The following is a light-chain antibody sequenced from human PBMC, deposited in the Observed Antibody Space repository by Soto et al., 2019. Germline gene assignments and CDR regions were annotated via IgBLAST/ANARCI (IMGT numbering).Light chain of an antibody. CDR3: QQYNNSLSGT. CDR2: GAS. V-gene: IGKV3-15*01. CDR1: QSVSSN. J-gene: IGKJ1*01. Sequence: EIVMTQAPAPLSVAPGARATLSCRASQSVSSNLAWYQQKPGQAPRLLIYGASTRATGIPARFSGSGSGTEFTLTISSLQSEDFTVYYRQQYNNSLSGTFGQ.